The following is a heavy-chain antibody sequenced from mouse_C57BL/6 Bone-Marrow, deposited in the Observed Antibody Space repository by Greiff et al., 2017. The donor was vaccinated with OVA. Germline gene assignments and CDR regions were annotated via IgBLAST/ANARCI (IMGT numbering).Heavy chain of an antibody. J-gene: IGHJ2*01. V-gene: IGHV5-6*01. CDR3: ARGEDWVFDY. D-gene: IGHD4-1*01. CDR2: ISSGGSYT. CDR1: GFTFSSYG. Sequence: VQLKESGGDLVKPGGSLKLSCAASGFTFSSYGMSWVRQTPDKRLEWVATISSGGSYTYYPDSVKGRFTISRDNAKNTLYLQMSSLKSEDTAMYYCARGEDWVFDYWGQGTTLTVSS.